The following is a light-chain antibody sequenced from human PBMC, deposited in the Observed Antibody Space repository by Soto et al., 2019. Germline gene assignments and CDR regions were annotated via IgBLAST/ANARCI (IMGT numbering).Light chain of an antibody. CDR3: QSYDSGXNGSG. J-gene: IGLJ1*01. CDR2: SNT. V-gene: IGLV1-40*01. Sequence: QPLLTQPPSVSGAPGQTVTISCTGSSSNIGAGFDFHWYQQVPGTAPKLVLYSNTARPSGVPDRFSGSRSVSSGSLAITGIQPEEEADFYCQSYDSGXNGSGFATGTK. CDR1: SSNIGAGFD.